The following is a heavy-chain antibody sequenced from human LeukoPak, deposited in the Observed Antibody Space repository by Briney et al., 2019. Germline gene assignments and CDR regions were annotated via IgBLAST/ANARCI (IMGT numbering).Heavy chain of an antibody. J-gene: IGHJ4*02. CDR2: IIPIFGTA. CDR3: ASGEYYYDSSGHGD. Sequence: ASVKVSCKASGGTFSSYAISWVRQAPGQGLEWMGRIIPIFGTANYAQKFQGRVTITTDESTSTAYMELSSLRSEDTAVYYCASGEYYYDSSGHGDWGQGTLVTVSS. V-gene: IGHV1-69*05. CDR1: GGTFSSYA. D-gene: IGHD3-22*01.